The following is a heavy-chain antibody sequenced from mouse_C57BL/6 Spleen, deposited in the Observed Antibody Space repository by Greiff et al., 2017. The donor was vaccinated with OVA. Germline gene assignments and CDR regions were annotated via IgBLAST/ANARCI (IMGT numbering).Heavy chain of an antibody. D-gene: IGHD1-1*01. CDR3: ASWPFFTTLVATNSFAY. CDR1: GYTFTSYW. J-gene: IGHJ2*01. V-gene: IGHV1-55*01. CDR2: IYPGSGST. Sequence: QVQLQQSGAELVKPGASVKMSCKASGYTFTSYWITWVKQRPGQGLEWIGDIYPGSGSTNYNEKFKSKATLTVDTSSSTAYMQLSRLSSEDSALSYCASWPFFTTLVATNSFAYWGQGTTLTVSS.